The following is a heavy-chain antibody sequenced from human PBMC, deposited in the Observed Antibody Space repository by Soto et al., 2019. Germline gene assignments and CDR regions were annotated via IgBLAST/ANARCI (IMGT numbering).Heavy chain of an antibody. CDR1: GASLNSSRYF. CDR3: GRVLVGASRDIGFYS. Sequence: QLQLPESGPGLVNPSETLTLTCSVSGASLNSSRYFWGWLPQPPVKGLQFIWCSHYTGSTHYSPSLKRRVTISAERSKNQFSMRVKSVTAADTSVYHCGRVLVGASRDIGFYSWGQVILVTVSS. CDR2: SHYTGST. J-gene: IGHJ4*02. V-gene: IGHV4-39*01. D-gene: IGHD2-15*01.